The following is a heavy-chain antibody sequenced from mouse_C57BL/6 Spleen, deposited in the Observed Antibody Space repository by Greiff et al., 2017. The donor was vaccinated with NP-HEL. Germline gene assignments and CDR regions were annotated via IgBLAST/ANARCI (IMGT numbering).Heavy chain of an antibody. Sequence: QVHVKQPGAELVMPGASVKLSCKASGYTFTSYWMHWVKQRPGQGLEWIGEIDPSDSYTNYNQKFKGKSTLTVDKSSSTAYMQLSSLTSEDSAVYYCARSTGTYRYFDVWGTGTTVTVSS. CDR3: ARSTGTYRYFDV. V-gene: IGHV1-69*01. J-gene: IGHJ1*03. D-gene: IGHD4-1*01. CDR2: IDPSDSYT. CDR1: GYTFTSYW.